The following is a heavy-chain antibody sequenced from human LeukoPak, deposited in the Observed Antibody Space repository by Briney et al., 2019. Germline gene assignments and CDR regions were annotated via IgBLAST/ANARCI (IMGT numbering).Heavy chain of an antibody. CDR3: AKDRTKTPIGLMLIAATQFDC. J-gene: IGHJ4*02. CDR2: FSGSGGST. Sequence: PGGSLRLSCAASGFTFSSYAMSWVRQAPGKGLEWVSSFSGSGGSTYYADSVKGRFTISRDNSKNTLFLQMNSLRAEDSAVYYCAKDRTKTPIGLMLIAATQFDCWGQGTLVTVSS. V-gene: IGHV3-23*01. D-gene: IGHD2-15*01. CDR1: GFTFSSYA.